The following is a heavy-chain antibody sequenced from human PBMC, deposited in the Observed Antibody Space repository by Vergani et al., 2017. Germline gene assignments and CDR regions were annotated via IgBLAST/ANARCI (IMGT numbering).Heavy chain of an antibody. CDR3: ATSTVTTDLGY. CDR1: GYTFTSYY. V-gene: IGHV1-46*01. Sequence: QVQLVQSGAEVKKPGASVKVSCKASGYTFTSYYMHWVRQAPGQGLEWMGIINPSGGSTSYAQKFQGRVTITADTSTDTAYMELSSLRSEDTAVYYCATSTVTTDLGYWGQGTLVTVSS. D-gene: IGHD4-17*01. CDR2: INPSGGST. J-gene: IGHJ4*02.